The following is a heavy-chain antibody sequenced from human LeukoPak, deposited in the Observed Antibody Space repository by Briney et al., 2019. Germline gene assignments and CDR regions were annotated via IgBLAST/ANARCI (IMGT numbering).Heavy chain of an antibody. V-gene: IGHV3-66*01. CDR3: AKGPVVPAAISSAFDI. CDR2: IYSGGST. D-gene: IGHD2-2*01. CDR1: GFTVSSNY. J-gene: IGHJ3*02. Sequence: GGSLRLSCAASGFTVSSNYMSWVRQAPGKGLEWVSVIYSGGSTYYADSVKGRFTISRDNSKNTLYLQMNSLRAEDTAVYYCAKGPVVPAAISSAFDIWGQGTMVTVSS.